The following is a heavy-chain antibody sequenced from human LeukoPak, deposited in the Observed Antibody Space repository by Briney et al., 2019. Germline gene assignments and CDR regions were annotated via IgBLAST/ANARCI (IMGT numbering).Heavy chain of an antibody. CDR3: ARRYDFWSGYPPPLDY. D-gene: IGHD3-3*01. Sequence: SETLSLTCAVYGGSFSGYYWSWIRQPPGKGLEWIGEINHSGSTNYNPSLKSRVTISVDTSKKQFSLKLSSVTAADTAVYYCARRYDFWSGYPPPLDYWGQGTLVTVSS. CDR1: GGSFSGYY. CDR2: INHSGST. V-gene: IGHV4-34*01. J-gene: IGHJ4*02.